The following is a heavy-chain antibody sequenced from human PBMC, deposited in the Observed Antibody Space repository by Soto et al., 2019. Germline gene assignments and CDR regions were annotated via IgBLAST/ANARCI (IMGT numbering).Heavy chain of an antibody. CDR2: INHSGST. CDR3: ARGVQDSGIWHFDY. Sequence: QVQLQQWGAGLLKPSEPLSLTCAVYGDSFSGYYWSWIRQSQGKGLEWIGEINHSGSTKNNPSLKSRVTMSVDTSKNQYSLKLSSVTAADTAVYYCARGVQDSGIWHFDYWGQGTMVTVSS. D-gene: IGHD6-25*01. J-gene: IGHJ4*02. CDR1: GDSFSGYY. V-gene: IGHV4-34*01.